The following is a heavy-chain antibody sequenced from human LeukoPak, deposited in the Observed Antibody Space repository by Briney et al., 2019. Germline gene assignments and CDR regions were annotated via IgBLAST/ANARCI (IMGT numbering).Heavy chain of an antibody. J-gene: IGHJ5*02. V-gene: IGHV4-39*01. CDR2: IYYSGST. CDR1: GGSISSSSYY. CDR3: ASQIFGVVIRWGNWFDP. Sequence: SETLSLTCTVSGGSISSSSYYWGRIRQPPGKGLEWIGGIYYSGSTYYNPSLKSRVTISVGTSKNQFSLKLSSVTAADTAVYYCASQIFGVVIRWGNWFDPWGQGTLVTVSS. D-gene: IGHD3-3*01.